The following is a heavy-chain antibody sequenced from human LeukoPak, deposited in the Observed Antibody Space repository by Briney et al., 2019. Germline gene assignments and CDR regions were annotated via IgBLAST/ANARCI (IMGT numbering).Heavy chain of an antibody. V-gene: IGHV3-23*01. CDR2: IYENGGTT. J-gene: IGHJ4*02. Sequence: GGSLRLSCVGSGFTFRSHAMSWVRQAPEKGLEFVSGIYENGGTTYYADSVKGRFSISRDNSKNTLYLQMDSLRGEDTAVYYCAKDFRIGYSAHFDYWGQGALVTVSS. D-gene: IGHD2-21*01. CDR1: GFTFRSHA. CDR3: AKDFRIGYSAHFDY.